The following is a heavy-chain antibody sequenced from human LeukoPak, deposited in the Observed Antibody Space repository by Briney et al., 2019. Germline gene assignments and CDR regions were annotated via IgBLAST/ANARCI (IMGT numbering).Heavy chain of an antibody. V-gene: IGHV3-66*01. CDR3: AKDRSMDV. CDR1: GFTVSSNF. CDR2: IYSGGSI. Sequence: PAGSLRRSCAASGFTVSSNFLIWVRQAPGKGLEWVSVIYSGGSIYYADSVKGRFTISRDISKNTLYLQMNRLRAEDTAVYYCAKDRSMDVWGQGTTVTVSS. J-gene: IGHJ6*02.